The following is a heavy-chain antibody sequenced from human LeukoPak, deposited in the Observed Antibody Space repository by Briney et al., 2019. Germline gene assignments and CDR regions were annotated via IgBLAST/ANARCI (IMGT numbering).Heavy chain of an antibody. CDR1: GLTFKDYF. CDR3: ARVGEHTAFDY. J-gene: IGHJ4*02. CDR2: ISGSGGHT. V-gene: IGHV3-64*02. Sequence: GGSLTHSCAASGLTFKDYFMHWLGQAPGHGLEYVSAISGSGGHTYYADSVKGRFTISRDNSKNTLYLQMGSLRLEDMAVYYCARVGEHTAFDYWGQGTLVTVSS. D-gene: IGHD1-26*01.